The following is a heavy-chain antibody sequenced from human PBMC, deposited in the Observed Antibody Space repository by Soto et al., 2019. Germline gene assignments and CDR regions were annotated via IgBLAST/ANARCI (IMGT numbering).Heavy chain of an antibody. CDR2: INPNGGST. V-gene: IGHV1-46*01. CDR3: ARAGYCSGGTCFHGNCDY. D-gene: IGHD2-15*01. CDR1: GYTFTTYY. J-gene: IGHJ4*02. Sequence: QVQLVQSGAEVKRPGASVKVSCKASGYTFTTYYMHWVRQAPGQGLEWLGIINPNGGSTTYAQKFPGGVTMTRDTSTSKVYLELSSLRSEDTAVYYCARAGYCSGGTCFHGNCDYWGQGTLVTVSA.